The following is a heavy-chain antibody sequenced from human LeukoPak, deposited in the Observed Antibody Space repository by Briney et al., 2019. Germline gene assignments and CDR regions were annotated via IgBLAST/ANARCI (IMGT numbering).Heavy chain of an antibody. CDR2: ISWNSGSI. J-gene: IGHJ5*02. Sequence: GGSLRLSCAASGFTFSSYAMSWVRQAPGKGLEWVSAISWNSGSIGYADSAKGRFTISRDNAKNSLYLQMNSLRAEDTALYYCTKDNYDFWSGYSTFDPWGQGTLVTVSS. CDR1: GFTFSSYA. V-gene: IGHV3-9*01. CDR3: TKDNYDFWSGYSTFDP. D-gene: IGHD3-3*01.